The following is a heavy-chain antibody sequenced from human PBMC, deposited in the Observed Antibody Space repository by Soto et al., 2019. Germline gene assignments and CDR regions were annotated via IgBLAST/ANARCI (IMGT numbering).Heavy chain of an antibody. CDR1: GGTFSSYA. CDR3: ARDWSGVEGSDGSSWYGYYYGMDV. CDR2: IIPIFGTA. D-gene: IGHD6-13*01. Sequence: SVKVSCKASGGTFSSYAISWVRQAPGQGLEWMGGIIPIFGTANYAQKFQGRVTITADESTSTAYMELSSLRSEDTAVYYCARDWSGVEGSDGSSWYGYYYGMDVWGQGTTVTV. V-gene: IGHV1-69*01. J-gene: IGHJ6*02.